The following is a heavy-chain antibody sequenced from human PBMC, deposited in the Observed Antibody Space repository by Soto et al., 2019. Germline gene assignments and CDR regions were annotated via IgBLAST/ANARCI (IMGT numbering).Heavy chain of an antibody. CDR1: GFTLRTTA. CDR2: ISSGGGST. Sequence: EVQLLESGGTLVHPGGSLKLSCVASGFTLRTTAMSWVRQAPGKGLEWVSTISSGGGSTYYADSVKGRFTISRDNSKNTLYVQLNSLRAEDTAIYYCAKLTQGYWGQGTLVTVSS. V-gene: IGHV3-23*01. J-gene: IGHJ4*02. CDR3: AKLTQGY.